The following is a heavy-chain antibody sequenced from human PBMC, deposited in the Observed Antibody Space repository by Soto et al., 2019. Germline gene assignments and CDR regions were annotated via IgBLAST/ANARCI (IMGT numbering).Heavy chain of an antibody. D-gene: IGHD4-17*01. V-gene: IGHV3-21*01. CDR1: GFTFSSLS. CDR2: ISSSRDYI. J-gene: IGHJ6*02. CDR3: MAGDYERYSYYGLDV. Sequence: EVQLVESGGDLVKPGGSLRLSCAASGFTFSSLSMNWVRQATGKGLEWVSSISSSRDYIYYVDSVKDRFTISRDNAKNSVYLQRDSLRAEDTAVYYWMAGDYERYSYYGLDVWGQGTTVTVSS.